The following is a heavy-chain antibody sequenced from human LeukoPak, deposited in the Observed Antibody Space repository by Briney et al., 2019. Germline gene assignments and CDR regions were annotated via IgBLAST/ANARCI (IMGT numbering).Heavy chain of an antibody. CDR1: GGTFSSYA. D-gene: IGHD3-9*01. J-gene: IGHJ4*02. Sequence: ASVKVSCKASGGTFSSYAISWVRQAPGQGLEWMGGIIPIFGTANYAQKLQGRVTMTTDTSTSTAYMELRSLRSDDTAVYYCARAPPYYDILTGYYNGWGQGTLVTVSS. V-gene: IGHV1-69*05. CDR2: IIPIFGTA. CDR3: ARAPPYYDILTGYYNG.